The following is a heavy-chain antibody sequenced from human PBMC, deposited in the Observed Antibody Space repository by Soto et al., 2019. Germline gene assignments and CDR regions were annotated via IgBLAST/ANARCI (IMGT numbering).Heavy chain of an antibody. CDR3: ASDTSTYHGSFDH. D-gene: IGHD2-2*01. CDR1: GFIFSNFA. V-gene: IGHV3-23*01. CDR2: ILIGGDI. Sequence: EVHLLESGGGLVLPGGSLRLSCAATGFIFSNFAMTWVRQAPGRGLEWVSTILIGGDIYYADAVRGRFTISRDNVENTLHLQLNCLRAEGNAGYVCASDTSTYHGSFDHWGQGTLVTVYS. J-gene: IGHJ4*02.